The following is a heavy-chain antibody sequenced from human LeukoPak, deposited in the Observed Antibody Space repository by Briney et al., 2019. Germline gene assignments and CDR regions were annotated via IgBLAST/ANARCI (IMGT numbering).Heavy chain of an antibody. Sequence: GGSLRLSCAASGFTFSNAWMSWVRQAPGKGVEWVGRIKSKTDGGTTDYAAPVKGRFTISKDDSKNTLYLQMNSLKTEDTAVYYCTAGASAVAGTSSWGQGTLVTVSS. CDR2: IKSKTDGGTT. CDR1: GFTFSNAW. J-gene: IGHJ5*02. CDR3: TAGASAVAGTSS. V-gene: IGHV3-15*01. D-gene: IGHD6-19*01.